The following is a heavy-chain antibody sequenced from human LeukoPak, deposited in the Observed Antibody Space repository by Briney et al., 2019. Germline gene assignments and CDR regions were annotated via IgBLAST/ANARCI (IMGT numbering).Heavy chain of an antibody. J-gene: IGHJ3*02. D-gene: IGHD6-13*01. Sequence: GGSLRLSCAASGFTFSSYAMSSVRQAPGKGLEWVSAISGSGGSTYCADSVKGRFTISRDNSKNTLYLQLNSLRAEDTAVYYCAKEQLVVDVFDIWGQGTMVTVSS. CDR1: GFTFSSYA. V-gene: IGHV3-23*01. CDR3: AKEQLVVDVFDI. CDR2: ISGSGGST.